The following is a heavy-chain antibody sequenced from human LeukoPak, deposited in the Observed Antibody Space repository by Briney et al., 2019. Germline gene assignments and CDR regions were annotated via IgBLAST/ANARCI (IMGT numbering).Heavy chain of an antibody. CDR3: AKDYGDSLNWYFDL. J-gene: IGHJ2*01. D-gene: IGHD3-16*01. CDR1: GFTFSIYS. CDR2: IRYDGRNK. Sequence: GGSLRLSCAASGFTFSIYSIHWVRQAPGKGLEWVAFIRYDGRNKYYADSVKGRFTISRDNSKNTLYLQMNSLRAEDTAVYYCAKDYGDSLNWYFDLWGRGTMVTVSS. V-gene: IGHV3-30*02.